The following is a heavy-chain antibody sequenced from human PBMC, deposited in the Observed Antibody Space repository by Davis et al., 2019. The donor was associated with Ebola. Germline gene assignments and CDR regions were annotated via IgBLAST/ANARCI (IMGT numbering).Heavy chain of an antibody. D-gene: IGHD2-2*01. CDR3: ARQGTTSWDS. CDR1: GYSFTSYW. V-gene: IGHV5-51*01. Sequence: GESLKISCKGSGYSFTSYWIGWVRQMPGKGLEWMGMIYPGDSDTRYSPAFLGQVIFSADRSINTAYLQWRSLKASDTATYYCARQGTTSWDSWGQGTLVTVSS. CDR2: IYPGDSDT. J-gene: IGHJ4*02.